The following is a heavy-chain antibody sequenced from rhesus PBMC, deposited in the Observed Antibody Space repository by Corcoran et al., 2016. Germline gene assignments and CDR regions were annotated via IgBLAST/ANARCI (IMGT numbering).Heavy chain of an antibody. J-gene: IGHJ4*01. CDR1: GFSISTPGTA. D-gene: IGHD5-30*01. CDR2: IYWNDSK. V-gene: IGHV2-95*01. Sequence: QVTLKESGPALVKPTQTLTLTCPFSGFSISTPGTALGWIRQPPGKALEWLASIYWNDSKYYSTSLKSRLTISKDTSKNQVVLTMTNMDPVDTATYYCARGGGYSGYTDYFDYWGQGVLVTVSS. CDR3: ARGGGYSGYTDYFDY.